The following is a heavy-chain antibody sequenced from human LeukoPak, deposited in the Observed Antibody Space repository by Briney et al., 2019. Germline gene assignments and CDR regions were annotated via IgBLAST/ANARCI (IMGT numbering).Heavy chain of an antibody. V-gene: IGHV3-7*01. D-gene: IGHD2-2*01. CDR1: GFTFSSYW. CDR3: ARALGYCSSTSCYPAVDYYYMDV. Sequence: GGSLRLSCAASGFTFSSYWMSWVRQAPGKGLEWVANIKQEGSEKYYVDSVKGRFTISRDNAKNSLYLQMNSLRAEDTAVYYCARALGYCSSTSCYPAVDYYYMDVWGKGTTVTVSS. J-gene: IGHJ6*03. CDR2: IKQEGSEK.